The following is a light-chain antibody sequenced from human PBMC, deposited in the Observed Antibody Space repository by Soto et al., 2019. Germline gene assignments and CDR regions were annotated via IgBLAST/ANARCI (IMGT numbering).Light chain of an antibody. J-gene: IGKJ3*01. Sequence: DIVMTQSPNSLAVSLGERATINCKSSQSVLYSSHNKNYLAWYQQKPGQPPKLLIYWASTRESGVPDRFSGSGSGTDFTLTISSLQAEDVAVYYCHQFYSVPFTFGPGTEVDIK. V-gene: IGKV4-1*01. CDR2: WAS. CDR1: QSVLYSSHNKNY. CDR3: HQFYSVPFT.